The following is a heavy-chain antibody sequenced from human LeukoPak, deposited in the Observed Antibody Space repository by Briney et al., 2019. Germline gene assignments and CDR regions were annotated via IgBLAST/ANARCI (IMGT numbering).Heavy chain of an antibody. D-gene: IGHD2-15*01. CDR1: GGTFSSYA. CDR2: IIPIFGTA. J-gene: IGHJ2*01. Sequence: SVKVSCKASGGTFSSYAISWVRQAPGQGLEWMGRIIPIFGTANYAQEFQGRVTITTDESTSTAYMELSSLRSEDTAAYYCAREICSGGSCYNPDWYFDLWGRGTLVTVSS. V-gene: IGHV1-69*05. CDR3: AREICSGGSCYNPDWYFDL.